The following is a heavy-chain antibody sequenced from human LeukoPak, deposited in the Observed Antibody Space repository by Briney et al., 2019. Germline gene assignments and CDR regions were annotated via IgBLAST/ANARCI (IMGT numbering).Heavy chain of an antibody. CDR1: GFTFDDYG. D-gene: IGHD3-3*01. Sequence: PGGSLRLSCAASGFTFDDYGMHWVRQAPGKGLEWVAFIRYDGSNKYYADSVKGRFTISRDNSKNTLYLQMNSLRAEDTAVYYCAKIPYPGDYDFWGAENYWGQGTLVTVSS. CDR3: AKIPYPGDYDFWGAENY. CDR2: IRYDGSNK. V-gene: IGHV3-30*02. J-gene: IGHJ4*02.